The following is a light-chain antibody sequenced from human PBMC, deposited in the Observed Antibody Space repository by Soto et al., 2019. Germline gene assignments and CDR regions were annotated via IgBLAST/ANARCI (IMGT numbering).Light chain of an antibody. CDR3: CSFTGSPWV. CDR1: SSDFGSYNL. CDR2: DAS. Sequence: QSVLTQPASVSGSPGQSITISCTGTSSDFGSYNLVSWYQQHPGKVPKLMIYDASKRPSGVSNRFSGSKSGNTASLTISGLQAEDEADYYCCSFTGSPWVFGGGTKLTVL. V-gene: IGLV2-23*01. J-gene: IGLJ3*02.